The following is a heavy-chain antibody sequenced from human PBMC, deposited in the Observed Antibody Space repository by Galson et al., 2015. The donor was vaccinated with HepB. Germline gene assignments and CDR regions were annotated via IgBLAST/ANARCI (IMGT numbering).Heavy chain of an antibody. Sequence: SLRLSCAASTFIFSTYSMNWVRQAPGKGLEWVSYISSSSTTIYYADSVKGRFTISRDNAKNSLYLQMNSLRAEDTAVYYCARDKLETVSGTGYFQHWGQGTLVTVSS. V-gene: IGHV3-48*04. D-gene: IGHD6-19*01. CDR2: ISSSSTTI. CDR1: TFIFSTYS. J-gene: IGHJ1*01. CDR3: ARDKLETVSGTGYFQH.